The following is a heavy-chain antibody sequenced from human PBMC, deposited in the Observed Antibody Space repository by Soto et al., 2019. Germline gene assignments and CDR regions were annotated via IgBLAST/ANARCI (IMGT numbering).Heavy chain of an antibody. Sequence: EVQLVESGGGLVQPGGSLRLSCAASGFTFSSYWMSWVRQAPGKGLEWVANIKQDGSEKYYVDSVKGRFTISRDNATNSLYRQMNSLRAEDTAVYYCARDRRYSSSPGGLDAFDIWGQGTMVTVSS. V-gene: IGHV3-7*01. D-gene: IGHD6-6*01. CDR3: ARDRRYSSSPGGLDAFDI. CDR2: IKQDGSEK. CDR1: GFTFSSYW. J-gene: IGHJ3*02.